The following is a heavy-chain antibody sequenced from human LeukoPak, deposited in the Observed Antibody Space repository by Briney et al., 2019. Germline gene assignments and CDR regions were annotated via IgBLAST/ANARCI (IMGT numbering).Heavy chain of an antibody. CDR1: GYTFTGYY. Sequence: ASVKVSCKASGYTFTGYYMHWVRQAPGQGLEWMGWINPNSGGTNYAQKFQGRVTMTRDTSISTAYMELSTLTSDDTAMYYCAREFYRFSNTFDYWGQGTLVTVSS. V-gene: IGHV1-2*02. CDR2: INPNSGGT. D-gene: IGHD6-13*01. CDR3: AREFYRFSNTFDY. J-gene: IGHJ4*02.